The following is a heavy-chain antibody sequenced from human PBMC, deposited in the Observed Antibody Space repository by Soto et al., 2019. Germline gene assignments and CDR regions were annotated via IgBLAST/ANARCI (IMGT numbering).Heavy chain of an antibody. CDR1: GGSISSGGYY. D-gene: IGHD3-9*01. V-gene: IGHV4-31*03. Sequence: QVQLQESGPGLVKPSQTLSLTCTVSGGSISSGGYYWSWIRQHPGKGLEWIGYIYYSGSTYYNPSLKSRFTISVDTSKNQFSLKLSSVTAADTAVYYCATEYYDILTGYYRREGYFDYWGQGTLVAVSS. CDR2: IYYSGST. CDR3: ATEYYDILTGYYRREGYFDY. J-gene: IGHJ4*02.